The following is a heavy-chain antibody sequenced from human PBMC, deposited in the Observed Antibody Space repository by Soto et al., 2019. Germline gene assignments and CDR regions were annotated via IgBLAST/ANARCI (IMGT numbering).Heavy chain of an antibody. CDR3: ARDVSAGSSGWYFDAFDI. V-gene: IGHV3-7*01. D-gene: IGHD6-13*01. Sequence: QLVESGGGLVQPGGSLRLSCAASGFTFSNYWMTWVRQAPGKGLEWVAKIKRDGSGGSYLDSVRGRFTVSRDNARNSLYLQRNSLRAEATALYYCARDVSAGSSGWYFDAFDIWGHGTMVTVSS. CDR1: GFTFSNYW. CDR2: IKRDGSGG. J-gene: IGHJ3*02.